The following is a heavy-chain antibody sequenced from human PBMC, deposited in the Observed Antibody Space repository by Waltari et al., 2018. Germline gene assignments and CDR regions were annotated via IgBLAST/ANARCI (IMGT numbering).Heavy chain of an antibody. CDR1: GFTFDDYA. J-gene: IGHJ4*02. V-gene: IGHV3-43D*04. CDR3: AKDSWSGYSHFDY. Sequence: EVQLVESGGDVVRPGGSLRLSCAASGFTFDDYALHWVRQAPGKGLEWVSLISWDGGSTYYTDSVKGRFTISRDNSKNSLYLQMNSLRAEDTALYYCAKDSWSGYSHFDYWGQGTLVTVSS. D-gene: IGHD3-3*01. CDR2: ISWDGGST.